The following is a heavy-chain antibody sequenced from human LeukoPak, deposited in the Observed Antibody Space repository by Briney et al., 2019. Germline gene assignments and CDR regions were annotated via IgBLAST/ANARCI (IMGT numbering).Heavy chain of an antibody. V-gene: IGHV3-48*03. CDR1: GFTFSSYE. Sequence: GGSLRLSCAASGFTFSSYEMNWVRQAPGKGLDWVSYISSGGDTTYYADSVKGRFAISRDNAKNSLYLQMNSLRAEDTAVYYCARDNYDTGGYYFDWGQGTLVTVSS. J-gene: IGHJ4*02. CDR3: ARDNYDTGGYYFD. CDR2: ISSGGDTT. D-gene: IGHD3-22*01.